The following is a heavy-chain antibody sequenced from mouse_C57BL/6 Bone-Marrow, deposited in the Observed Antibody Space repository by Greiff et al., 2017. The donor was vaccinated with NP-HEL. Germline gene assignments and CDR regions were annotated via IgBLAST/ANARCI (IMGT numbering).Heavy chain of an antibody. Sequence: EVKLVESGGGLVKPGGSLKLSCAASGFTFSDYGMHWVRQAPEKGLEWVAYISSGSSTIYYADTVKGRFTISRDNAKHTLFLQMTSLRSEDTAMYYCARITTVVADVWGTGTTVTVSS. CDR1: GFTFSDYG. V-gene: IGHV5-17*01. D-gene: IGHD1-1*01. J-gene: IGHJ1*03. CDR3: ARITTVVADV. CDR2: ISSGSSTI.